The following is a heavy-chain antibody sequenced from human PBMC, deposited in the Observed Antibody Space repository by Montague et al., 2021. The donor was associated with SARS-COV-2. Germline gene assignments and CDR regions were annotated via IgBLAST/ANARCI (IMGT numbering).Heavy chain of an antibody. Sequence: SETLSLTCSVSSGSIISSGYYWGWIRQPPGKELEWIGNIYYSGTTYYNPSLQSRGTISVDTSNNHLSLRLSSVTAADTAVYFCARGLIRVVITSFDYWGQGSQVTVSS. D-gene: IGHD3-10*01. J-gene: IGHJ4*02. CDR2: IYYSGTT. CDR3: ARGLIRVVITSFDY. V-gene: IGHV4-39*02. CDR1: SGSIISSGYY.